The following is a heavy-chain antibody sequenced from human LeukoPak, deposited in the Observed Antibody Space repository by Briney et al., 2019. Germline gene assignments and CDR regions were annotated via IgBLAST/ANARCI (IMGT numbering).Heavy chain of an antibody. CDR2: IIPIFGTA. J-gene: IGHJ4*02. CDR1: GGTFSSYG. CDR3: ARDHDFWSGYHDY. V-gene: IGHV1-69*13. Sequence: ASVKVSCKASGGTFSSYGISWVRQAPGQGLEWMGGIIPIFGTANYAQKFQGRVTITADESTSTAYMELSSLRSEDTAMYYCARDHDFWSGYHDYWGQGTLVTVSS. D-gene: IGHD3-3*01.